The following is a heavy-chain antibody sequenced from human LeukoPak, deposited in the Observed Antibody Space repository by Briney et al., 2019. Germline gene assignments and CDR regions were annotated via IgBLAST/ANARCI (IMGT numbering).Heavy chain of an antibody. D-gene: IGHD4-23*01. CDR2: ISGGGGST. Sequence: GGSLRLSCAASGITFSSYAMSWVRQAPGKGLEWVSGISGGGGSTYYADSVKGRFTISRDNSKNTLYLQMNSLRAEDTAVYYCAKLGYGGNSWFDYWGQGTLVTVSS. V-gene: IGHV3-23*01. J-gene: IGHJ4*02. CDR3: AKLGYGGNSWFDY. CDR1: GITFSSYA.